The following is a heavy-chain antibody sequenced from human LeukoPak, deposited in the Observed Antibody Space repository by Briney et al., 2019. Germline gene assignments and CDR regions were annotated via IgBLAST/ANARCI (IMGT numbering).Heavy chain of an antibody. CDR1: GFTFSSYA. J-gene: IGHJ4*02. CDR3: ARGLIAVAGTD. D-gene: IGHD6-19*01. V-gene: IGHV3-30-3*01. CDR2: ISYDGSNK. Sequence: GGSLRLSCAASGFTFSSYAMHWVRQAPGKGLEWVAVISYDGSNKYYADSVKGRFTISRDNSKNTLYLQMNSLRAEDTAVYYCARGLIAVAGTDWGQGTLVTVSS.